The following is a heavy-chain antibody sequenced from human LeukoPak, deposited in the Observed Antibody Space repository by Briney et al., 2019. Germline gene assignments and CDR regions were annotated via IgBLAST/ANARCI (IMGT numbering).Heavy chain of an antibody. D-gene: IGHD3-10*01. CDR2: ISSSSSSI. V-gene: IGHV3-48*04. J-gene: IGHJ4*02. Sequence: GGSLRLSCAASRFTFSNYNMNCVRQAPGKGLEWVSYISSSSSSIYYADSVKGRFTISRDNAKNSLYLQMNSLRAEDTALYHCARDYYYGSGSPTDYWGQGTLVTVSS. CDR1: RFTFSNYN. CDR3: ARDYYYGSGSPTDY.